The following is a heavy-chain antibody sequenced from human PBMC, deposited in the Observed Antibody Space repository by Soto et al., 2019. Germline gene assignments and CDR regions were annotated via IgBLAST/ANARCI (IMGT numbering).Heavy chain of an antibody. CDR2: INPSGDST. Sequence: DSVKVSCKASGYTFSSYYMHWVRQAPGQGLEWMGVINPSGDSTSYAQKFQGRVTITRDTSTSTLFMELSSLRSEDTAVYFCARDWEFGYWGQGSLVTVSS. D-gene: IGHD1-26*01. CDR1: GYTFSSYY. J-gene: IGHJ4*02. V-gene: IGHV1-46*01. CDR3: ARDWEFGY.